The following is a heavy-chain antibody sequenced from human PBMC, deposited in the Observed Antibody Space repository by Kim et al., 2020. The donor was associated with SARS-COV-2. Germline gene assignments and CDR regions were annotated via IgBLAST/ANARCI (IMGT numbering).Heavy chain of an antibody. J-gene: IGHJ3*02. V-gene: IGHV1-58*01. Sequence: NYAQKFQKRGTITRDMSTSTAYMELSSLRSEDTAVYYCAVDSSGYYDAFDIWGQGTMVTVSS. D-gene: IGHD3-22*01. CDR3: AVDSSGYYDAFDI.